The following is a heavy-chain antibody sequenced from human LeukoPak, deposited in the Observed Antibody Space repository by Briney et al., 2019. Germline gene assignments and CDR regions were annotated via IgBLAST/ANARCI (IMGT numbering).Heavy chain of an antibody. CDR3: ARDGPTRMDV. CDR1: GFTFSSYS. J-gene: IGHJ6*02. V-gene: IGHV3-21*01. CDR2: ISSSSSYI. Sequence: GGSLRLSCAASGFTFSSYSMNWVRQAPGEGLEWVSSISSSSSYIYYADSVKGRFTISRDNAKNSLYLQMNSLRAEDTAVYYCARDGPTRMDVWGQGTTVTVSS.